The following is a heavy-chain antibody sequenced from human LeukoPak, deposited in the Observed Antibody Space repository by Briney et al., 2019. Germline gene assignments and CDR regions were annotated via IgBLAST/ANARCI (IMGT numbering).Heavy chain of an antibody. CDR3: ARGYSSGWYDGPYYYYGMDV. D-gene: IGHD6-19*01. CDR1: GYTFTSYD. J-gene: IGHJ6*02. Sequence: ASVKVSWKASGYTFTSYDINWVRQATEQGLEWMGWMNPNSGNTGYAQKFQGRVTMTRNTSISTAYMELSSLRSEDTAVYYCARGYSSGWYDGPYYYYGMDVWGQGTTVTVSS. V-gene: IGHV1-8*01. CDR2: MNPNSGNT.